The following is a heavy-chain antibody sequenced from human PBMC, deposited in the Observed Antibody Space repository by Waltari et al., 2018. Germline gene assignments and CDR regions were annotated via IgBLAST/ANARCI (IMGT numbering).Heavy chain of an antibody. CDR1: GFTFSSYA. CDR3: AREGATLAFDI. CDR2: ISHDGSNK. V-gene: IGHV3-30-3*01. Sequence: QVQLVESGGGVVQPGRSLRLSCAASGFTFSSYAMHWVRQAPGKGLEWVAVISHDGSNKYYADSVKGRFTISRDNSKNTLYLQMNSLRAEDTAVYYCAREGATLAFDIWGQGTMVTVSS. J-gene: IGHJ3*02.